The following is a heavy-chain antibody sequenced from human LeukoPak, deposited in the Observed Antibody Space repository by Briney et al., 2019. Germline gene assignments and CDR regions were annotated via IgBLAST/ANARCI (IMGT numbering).Heavy chain of an antibody. CDR3: ARVIGVIMTTVTYYYYYMDV. J-gene: IGHJ6*03. Sequence: PSETLSLTCTVSGGSISSHYSAWIRQPPGKGLEWIGNIYYSGSTNYNPSLKSRVTISVDTSKNQFSLRLSSVTAADTAVYYCARVIGVIMTTVTYYYYYMDVWGKRTTVTISS. CDR2: IYYSGST. V-gene: IGHV4-59*11. CDR1: GGSISSHY. D-gene: IGHD4-11*01.